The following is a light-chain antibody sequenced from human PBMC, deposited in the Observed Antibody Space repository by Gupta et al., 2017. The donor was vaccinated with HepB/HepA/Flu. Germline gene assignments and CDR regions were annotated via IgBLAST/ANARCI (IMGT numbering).Light chain of an antibody. J-gene: IGLJ1*01. CDR2: EVS. CDR1: SGDIGRYNY. V-gene: IGLV2-14*01. Sequence: QSALTQPPPVSGSPGQSITVSCTGSSGDIGRYNYVSWYQQYPGKAPKLILSEVSNRPSGVSDRFSGSKSGNTASLTISGLQAEDEADYYCCSHAATNFFGSGTNVTVL. CDR3: CSHAATNF.